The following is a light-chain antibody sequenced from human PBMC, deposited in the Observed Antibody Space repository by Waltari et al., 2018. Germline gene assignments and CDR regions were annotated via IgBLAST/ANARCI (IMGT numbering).Light chain of an antibody. CDR3: QQYDNWPLL. J-gene: IGKJ1*01. Sequence: EIVMTQSPATLSVSPGERATLSCRASQSVSSSLAWYQPKPGQAPRLLFYGASIRATGIPVRFSGSGSGTDFTLTIDSVQSEDFAVYYCQQYDNWPLLFGQGTKVEIK. CDR1: QSVSSS. CDR2: GAS. V-gene: IGKV3-15*01.